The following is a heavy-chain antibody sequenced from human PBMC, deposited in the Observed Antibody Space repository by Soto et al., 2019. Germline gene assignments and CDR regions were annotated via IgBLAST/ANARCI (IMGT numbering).Heavy chain of an antibody. Sequence: QVPLVQFGPEVKKPGASVTVSCKTSGYTPTNYDIGWVRQAPGQGLEWRGWISAYNGNRNSAQKLQGSLTMTTDTSTKTAYMELRSLRSDDTAVYFCARALYRRGTYSAFDNWGQGTRVTVSS. CDR3: ARALYRRGTYSAFDN. D-gene: IGHD3-16*01. CDR1: GYTPTNYD. V-gene: IGHV1-18*01. J-gene: IGHJ4*02. CDR2: ISAYNGNR.